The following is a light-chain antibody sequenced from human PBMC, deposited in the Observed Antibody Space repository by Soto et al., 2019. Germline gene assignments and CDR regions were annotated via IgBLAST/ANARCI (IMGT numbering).Light chain of an antibody. V-gene: IGKV3-11*01. J-gene: IGKJ4*01. Sequence: EIVLTQSPVTLSLSPGERATLSCRASQSVTSFLAWYQQKPGQAPRLLIYDVSHRATGIPARFSGSGSGTDFSLTISGLEPEDFAVYYCQQRSNWPLTFGGGTKVEIK. CDR1: QSVTSF. CDR3: QQRSNWPLT. CDR2: DVS.